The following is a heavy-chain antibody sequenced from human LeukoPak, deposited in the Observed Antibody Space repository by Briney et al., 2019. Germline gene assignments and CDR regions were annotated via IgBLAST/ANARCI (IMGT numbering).Heavy chain of an antibody. V-gene: IGHV3-23*01. CDR3: ARDGMVRGVIIWDAFDI. Sequence: PGGSLRLSCAASGFTFDDYGMSWVRQAPGKGLEWVSAISASGGSTYYADSVKGRFTISRDNAKNSLYLQMNSLRDEDTAVYYCARDGMVRGVIIWDAFDIWGQGTMVTVSS. J-gene: IGHJ3*02. D-gene: IGHD3-10*01. CDR1: GFTFDDYG. CDR2: ISASGGST.